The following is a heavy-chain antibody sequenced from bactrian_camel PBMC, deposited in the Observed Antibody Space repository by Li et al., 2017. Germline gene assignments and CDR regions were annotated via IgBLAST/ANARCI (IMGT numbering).Heavy chain of an antibody. Sequence: DAQLVESGGGSVQAGGSQRLSCEVTDDAAEFEWVGWFRPDDKGERVGVAVIDRDGQTGYPDSVKGRFTISYDNAKNNLYLQMNSLKPEDTAMYYCAVRRYYCGLYFVGDEFGFWGQGTQVTVS. J-gene: IGHJ6*01. D-gene: IGHD3*01. CDR2: VIDRDGQT. V-gene: IGHV3S44*01. CDR1: DDAAEFEW. CDR3: AVRRYYCGLYFVGDEFGF.